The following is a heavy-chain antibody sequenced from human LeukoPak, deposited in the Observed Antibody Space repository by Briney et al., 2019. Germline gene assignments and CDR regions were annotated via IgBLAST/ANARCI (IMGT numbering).Heavy chain of an antibody. D-gene: IGHD1-26*01. CDR1: GFTFSSYW. CDR2: INSDGSST. Sequence: PGGSLRLSCAASGFTFSSYWMHWVRQAPGKGLVWVSRINSDGSSTSYADSVEGRFTISRDNAKNTLYLQMNSLRAEDTAVYYCARVDSGSYWRGFDYWGQGTLVTVSS. V-gene: IGHV3-74*01. J-gene: IGHJ4*02. CDR3: ARVDSGSYWRGFDY.